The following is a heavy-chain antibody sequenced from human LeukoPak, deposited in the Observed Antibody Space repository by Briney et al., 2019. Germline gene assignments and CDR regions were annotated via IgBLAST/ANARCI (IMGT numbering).Heavy chain of an antibody. CDR1: GGSISSSNHY. CDR3: ASREWELLLSGGAFDI. CDR2: NYYSGST. D-gene: IGHD1-26*01. V-gene: IGHV4-39*01. J-gene: IGHJ3*02. Sequence: SETLSLTCTVSGGSISSSNHYWGWIRQPPGKGLEWIGTNYYSGSTYYNPYLKSRLTISVDTSNNQFPLKLSSVTAADTAVYYCASREWELLLSGGAFDIWGQGAMVSVSS.